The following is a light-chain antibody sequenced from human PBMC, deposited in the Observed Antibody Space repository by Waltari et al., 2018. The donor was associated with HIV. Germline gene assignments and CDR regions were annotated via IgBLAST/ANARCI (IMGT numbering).Light chain of an antibody. CDR2: STK. CDR1: SSNIGSNS. Sequence: QSVPTQPPSAPGTPGPRATTSCSGGSSNIGSNSVHWYQQLPGPAPRLHLYSTKQRPSRVPVRCSDSKSGTSASLAISGLQSEDEADYDCATWDDTLNGVIFGGGTKLTVL. CDR3: ATWDDTLNGVI. V-gene: IGLV1-44*01. J-gene: IGLJ2*01.